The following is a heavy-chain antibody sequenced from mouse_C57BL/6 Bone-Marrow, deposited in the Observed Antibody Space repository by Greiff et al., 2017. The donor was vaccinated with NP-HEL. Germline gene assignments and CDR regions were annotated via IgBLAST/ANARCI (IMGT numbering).Heavy chain of an antibody. CDR2: IDPSDSYT. Sequence: QVQLQQPGAELVMPGASVKLSCKASGYTFTSYWMHWVKQRPGQGLEWIGEIDPSDSYTNYNQKFKGKSTLTVDKSSSTAYMQLSSLTSEDSAVYYCARSHDGYYTYYAMDYWGQGTSVTVSS. D-gene: IGHD2-3*01. CDR3: ARSHDGYYTYYAMDY. CDR1: GYTFTSYW. V-gene: IGHV1-69*01. J-gene: IGHJ4*01.